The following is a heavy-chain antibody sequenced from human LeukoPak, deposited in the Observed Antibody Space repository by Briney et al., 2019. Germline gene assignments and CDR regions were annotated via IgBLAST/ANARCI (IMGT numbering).Heavy chain of an antibody. CDR1: GFTFISYA. Sequence: PGRSLRLSCAASGFTFISYAMHWVRQAPGKGLEWVAVISFDGSNKQYADSVKGRFTISRDNSKNTLFLQVNSLRGEDTAVYYCARDREVAAIGYYYYYGMDVWGQATTVAVSS. D-gene: IGHD2-15*01. CDR3: ARDREVAAIGYYYYYGMDV. V-gene: IGHV3-30-3*01. CDR2: ISFDGSNK. J-gene: IGHJ6*02.